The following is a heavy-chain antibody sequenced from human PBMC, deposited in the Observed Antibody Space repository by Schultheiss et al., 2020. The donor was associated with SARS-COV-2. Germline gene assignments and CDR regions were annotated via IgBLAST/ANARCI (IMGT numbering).Heavy chain of an antibody. CDR1: GFTFSSYA. J-gene: IGHJ6*02. Sequence: GGSLRLSCAASGFTFSSYAMSWVRQAPGKGLEWVSGINWNGGSTGYADSVKGRFTISRDNAKNSLYLQMNSLRAEDTAVYYCAREGDSSSSWRGYYYYYGMDVWGQGTTVTVSS. CDR2: INWNGGST. CDR3: AREGDSSSSWRGYYYYYGMDV. V-gene: IGHV3-20*04. D-gene: IGHD6-6*01.